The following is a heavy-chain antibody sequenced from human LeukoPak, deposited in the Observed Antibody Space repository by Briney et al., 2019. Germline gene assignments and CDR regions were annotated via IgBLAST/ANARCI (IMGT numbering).Heavy chain of an antibody. CDR2: ISSSSSYI. D-gene: IGHD6-19*01. Sequence: GGSLRLSCAAPGFTFSSYSMNWVRQAPGKGLEWVSSISSSSSYIYYADSVKGRFTISRDNAKNSLYLQMNSLRAEDTAVYYCARHSSGWYGYDAFDIWGQGTMVTVSS. J-gene: IGHJ3*02. V-gene: IGHV3-21*01. CDR1: GFTFSSYS. CDR3: ARHSSGWYGYDAFDI.